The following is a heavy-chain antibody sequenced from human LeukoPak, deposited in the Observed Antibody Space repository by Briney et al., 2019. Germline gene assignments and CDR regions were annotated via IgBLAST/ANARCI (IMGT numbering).Heavy chain of an antibody. D-gene: IGHD3-10*01. J-gene: IGHJ4*02. CDR1: GGSISSYY. CDR3: ARETTMVPGDY. V-gene: IGHV4-59*01. CDR2: IYYSGST. Sequence: PSETLSLTCTVSGGSISSYYWSWIRQPPGKGLEWLGYIYYSGSTNYNPSLKSRVTISVDTSKNQFSLKLSSVTAADTAVYYCARETTMVPGDYWGQGTLVTVSS.